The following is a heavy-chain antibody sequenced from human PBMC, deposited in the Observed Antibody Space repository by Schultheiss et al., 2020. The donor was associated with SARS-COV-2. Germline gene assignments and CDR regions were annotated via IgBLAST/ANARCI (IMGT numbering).Heavy chain of an antibody. Sequence: SLKISCAASGFTVSSNYMSWVRQAPGKGLEWVSYISSSGSTIYYADSVKGRFTISRDNAKNSLYLQMNTLRGDDTAIYYCAKEGGMVRGVPAEDYWGQGTLVTVSS. V-gene: IGHV3-11*01. D-gene: IGHD3-10*01. CDR2: ISSSGSTI. CDR1: GFTVSSNY. CDR3: AKEGGMVRGVPAEDY. J-gene: IGHJ4*02.